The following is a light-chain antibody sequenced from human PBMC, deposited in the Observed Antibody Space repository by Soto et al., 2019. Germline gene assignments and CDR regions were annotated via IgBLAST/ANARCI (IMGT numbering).Light chain of an antibody. V-gene: IGLV2-11*01. J-gene: IGLJ3*02. CDR1: SSDVGGYNF. CDR3: CSYAGTSTLWV. Sequence: QSALTQPRSVSGSPRQSVTISCTGTSSDVGGYNFVSWYQQHPGKAPKLIIYDVSKRPSGVPDRFSGSKSGNTASLTISGLQAEDEADYYCCSYAGTSTLWVFGGGTKLTVL. CDR2: DVS.